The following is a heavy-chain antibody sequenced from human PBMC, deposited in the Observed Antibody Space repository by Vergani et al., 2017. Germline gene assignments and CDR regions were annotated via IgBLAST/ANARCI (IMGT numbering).Heavy chain of an antibody. CDR3: AGPQGTSAYYYGVFDY. V-gene: IGHV3-23*01. Sequence: EVQLLESGGGLVQPGGSLRLSCAASGFTFSTYAMTWARQAPGKGLEWVSTISSDGGSTYYADSVKGRFTISRDNSKNTLSLQMNSLTAEDTAIYYCAGPQGTSAYYYGVFDYWGQGILVTVSS. D-gene: IGHD3-22*01. CDR1: GFTFSTYA. CDR2: ISSDGGST. J-gene: IGHJ4*02.